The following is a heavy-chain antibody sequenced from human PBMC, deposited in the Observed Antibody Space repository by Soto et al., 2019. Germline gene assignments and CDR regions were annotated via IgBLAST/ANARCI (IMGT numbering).Heavy chain of an antibody. V-gene: IGHV1-69*12. CDR1: GGSFSNYG. CDR3: ARGDATKIIVTTYYGLDV. J-gene: IGHJ6*02. D-gene: IGHD3-22*01. CDR2: IIPVVGTP. Sequence: QVQVVQSGAEVKKPGSSVKVSCKASGGSFSNYGISWVRQAPGQGLEWMGGIIPVVGTPHYAQKFQDRVTMTADESTSTVYMEVSSLTSEDTAVYYCARGDATKIIVTTYYGLDVWGPGTTVTVSS.